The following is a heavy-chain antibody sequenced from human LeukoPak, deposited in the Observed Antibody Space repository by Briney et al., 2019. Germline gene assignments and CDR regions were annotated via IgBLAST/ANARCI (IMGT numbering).Heavy chain of an antibody. D-gene: IGHD1-26*01. CDR3: ARDRGGFDP. CDR2: IYYSGST. V-gene: IGHV4-59*01. J-gene: IGHJ5*02. CDR1: GGSISSYY. Sequence: PSETLSLTCTVSGGSISSYYWSWIRQPPGKGLEWIGYIYYSGSTNYNPSLKSRVTISVDTSKNQFSLKLSSVTAADTAVCYCARDRGGFDPWGQGTLVTVSS.